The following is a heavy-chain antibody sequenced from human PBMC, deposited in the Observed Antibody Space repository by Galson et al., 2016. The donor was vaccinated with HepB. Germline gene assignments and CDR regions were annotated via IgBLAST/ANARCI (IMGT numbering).Heavy chain of an antibody. V-gene: IGHV3-9*01. CDR2: ITWDGGRK. J-gene: IGHJ5*02. D-gene: IGHD6-19*01. Sequence: SLRLSCAASGFTFDDYAMHWVRQAPGKGLEWVSGITWDGGRKVYVDSVRGRFTISRDNAKNSLYLEMNTLTTEGTALYYFAKDRARRGGVAVAGTQVAWGQGTLVVVSS. CDR3: AKDRARRGGVAVAGTQVA. CDR1: GFTFDDYA.